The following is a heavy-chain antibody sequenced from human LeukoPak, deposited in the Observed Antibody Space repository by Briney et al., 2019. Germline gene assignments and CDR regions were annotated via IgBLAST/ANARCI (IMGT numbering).Heavy chain of an antibody. CDR1: GYTFTRYW. V-gene: IGHV5-51*01. CDR2: IYPGDSET. CDR3: ARSTGWYGH. Sequence: GESLKISCKGSGYTFTRYWIAWVRQMPGKGLEWMRFIYPGDSETRYSPSFQGQVTISVDKSISTAYVQWSSLKASDTALYYCARSTGWYGHWGQGTLVTVSS. D-gene: IGHD6-19*01. J-gene: IGHJ4*02.